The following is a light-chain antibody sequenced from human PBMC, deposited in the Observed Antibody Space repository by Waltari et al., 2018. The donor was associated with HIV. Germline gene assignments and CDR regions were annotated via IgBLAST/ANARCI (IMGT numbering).Light chain of an antibody. CDR1: SSDIGGYDF. V-gene: IGLV2-23*02. CDR2: DVI. Sequence: QSALTQPASVSGSPGQSITISCTGSSSDIGGYDFVSWYQQHPGKAPKLIIYDVIERPSGVSTRCSASKSGNTASLTISGLQPEDEADYYCCSFIGRSTLIFGGGTKVTVV. J-gene: IGLJ2*01. CDR3: CSFIGRSTLI.